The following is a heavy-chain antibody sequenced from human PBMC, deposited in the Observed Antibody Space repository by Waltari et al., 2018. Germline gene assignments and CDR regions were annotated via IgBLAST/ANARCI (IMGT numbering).Heavy chain of an antibody. CDR2: ISGNSRYI. D-gene: IGHD1-26*01. CDR3: ARGHSGSYQRIDAFDV. V-gene: IGHV3-21*01. Sequence: VQLQQWGAGLLKPSETLSLTCAVYGGSFSDYYWTWIRQAPGKGLEWVSSISGNSRYIYYAASVKGRFTVSRDNAENSLFLQLNSLRAEDTAVYYCARGHSGSYQRIDAFDVWGQGTMVTVSS. J-gene: IGHJ3*01. CDR1: GGSFSDYY.